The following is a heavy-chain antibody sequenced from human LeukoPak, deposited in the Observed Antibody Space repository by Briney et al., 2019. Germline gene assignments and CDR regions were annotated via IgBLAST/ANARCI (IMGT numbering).Heavy chain of an antibody. CDR1: GFTFTSYW. V-gene: IGHV3-74*01. J-gene: IGHJ3*02. Sequence: GGSLRLSCAASGFTFTSYWMHWVRQAPGKGLVWVSRISSDGSSTSYADSVKGRFTISRDNAKNTLYLQMNSLRAGDTAVYYCARDNDAFDIWGQGTMVTVSS. CDR2: ISSDGSST. CDR3: ARDNDAFDI.